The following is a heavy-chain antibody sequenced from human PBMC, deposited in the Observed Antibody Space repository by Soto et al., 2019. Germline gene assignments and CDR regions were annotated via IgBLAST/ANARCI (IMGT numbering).Heavy chain of an antibody. D-gene: IGHD2-15*01. CDR1: GFSFNEAC. V-gene: IGHV3-15*07. Sequence: EVQLVESAGGLVKPGGSLRLSCVASGFSFNEACMNCVRQAPGEGLEWGGRIKTSAGGGATDYAAPVQGRFTISRDDSKTALYLQLNSIRTEDTAIYYCTTGSVEGIWGQGTTVTVSS. CDR2: IKTSAGGGAT. J-gene: IGHJ6*02. CDR3: TTGSVEGI.